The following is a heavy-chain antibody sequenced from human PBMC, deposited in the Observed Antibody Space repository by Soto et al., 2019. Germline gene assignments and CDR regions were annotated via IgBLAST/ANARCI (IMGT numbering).Heavy chain of an antibody. V-gene: IGHV4-28*01. Sequence: QVQLQESGPGLVKPSDTLSLTCAVSGYSISSSNWWGWIRQPPGKGLEWIGYIYYSGTTNYNPSLKRRVTMSVDTSKNQVSLKLTSVTAVDTAVYYCARREIEGPIDYWGQGTLVTVSS. CDR2: IYYSGTT. J-gene: IGHJ4*02. CDR1: GYSISSSNW. D-gene: IGHD1-26*01. CDR3: ARREIEGPIDY.